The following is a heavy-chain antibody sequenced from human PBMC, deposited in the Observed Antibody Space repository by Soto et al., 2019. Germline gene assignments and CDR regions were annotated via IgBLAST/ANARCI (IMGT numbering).Heavy chain of an antibody. CDR3: ARGRVGLLKPIDPLDV. D-gene: IGHD2-15*01. Sequence: PSETLSLTCTVSGGSIRSGGYYWGWIRQHPVKGLEWIGYIHYSGTTHYNPSLRRRPTISVDTSKNIFSLTLASMTVADTAIYYCARGRVGLLKPIDPLDVWGPGTMVTVSS. CDR1: GGSIRSGGYY. CDR2: IHYSGTT. V-gene: IGHV4-31*03. J-gene: IGHJ3*01.